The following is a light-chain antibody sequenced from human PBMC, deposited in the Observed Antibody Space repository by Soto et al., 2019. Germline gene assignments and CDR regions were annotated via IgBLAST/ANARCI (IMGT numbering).Light chain of an antibody. CDR3: AAWGDSLNTWV. CDR2: SDD. CDR1: SSNIGSNG. Sequence: QSALTQPPSASGTPGQTVTISCSGSSSNIGSNGVSWYQHFPGTAPKVLIYSDDQRPSGVPDRFSGSKSGTSASLAISGLQAEVEADYFCAAWGDSLNTWVFGGGTKLTVL. V-gene: IGLV1-44*01. J-gene: IGLJ3*02.